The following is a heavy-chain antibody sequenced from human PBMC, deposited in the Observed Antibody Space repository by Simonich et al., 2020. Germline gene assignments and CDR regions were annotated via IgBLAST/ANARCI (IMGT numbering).Heavy chain of an antibody. CDR1: GYTFTVYY. CDR3: ARGGVQYYYYYMDV. D-gene: IGHD3-3*01. CDR2: INPNRSGT. Sequence: QVQLVQSGAEVKKPGASVKVSCKASGYTFTVYYMHWERQAPGQGLELMRCINPNRSGTNYAKKIQRRGTMTRDTSSSTAYMELSRLRSDDTAVYYCARGGVQYYYYYMDVWGKGTTVTVSS. V-gene: IGHV1-2*02. J-gene: IGHJ6*03.